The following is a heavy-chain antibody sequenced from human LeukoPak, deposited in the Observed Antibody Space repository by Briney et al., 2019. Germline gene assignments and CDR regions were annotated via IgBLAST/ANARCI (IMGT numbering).Heavy chain of an antibody. Sequence: SGGSLRLSCAASGFIFDVYGMSWVRQAPGKGLEWVSGINWNGGSTGYADSVKGRFTISRDNAKHSLYLQMISLRAEDTALYYCARAQLELWFGDTDAFDIWGQGTMVTVSS. CDR2: INWNGGST. CDR3: ARAQLELWFGDTDAFDI. D-gene: IGHD3-10*01. J-gene: IGHJ3*02. CDR1: GFIFDVYG. V-gene: IGHV3-20*04.